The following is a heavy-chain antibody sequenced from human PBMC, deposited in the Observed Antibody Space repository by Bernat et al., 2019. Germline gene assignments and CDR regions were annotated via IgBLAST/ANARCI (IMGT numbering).Heavy chain of an antibody. CDR3: AKDRDSSGLYGMDV. D-gene: IGHD3-22*01. J-gene: IGHJ6*02. Sequence: QVQLVESGGGVVQPGSSLRLPCAAPGFTFSSYGMHGVRQAPAKGLEGVAVLSYDGSNKYYADPVKAKFTISRDNSKNTLYLQMNSLRAEDTAVYYCAKDRDSSGLYGMDVWGQGTTVTVSS. CDR1: GFTFSSYG. CDR2: LSYDGSNK. V-gene: IGHV3-30*18.